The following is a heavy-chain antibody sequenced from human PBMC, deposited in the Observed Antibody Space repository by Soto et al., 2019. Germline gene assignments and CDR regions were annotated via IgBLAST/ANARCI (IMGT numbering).Heavy chain of an antibody. CDR1: GDSIRSSSYY. CDR3: ASRYAPSEFDH. V-gene: IGHV4-39*01. D-gene: IGHD2-2*01. Sequence: QLQLQESGPGLVRPSETLSLTCSVSGDSIRSSSYYWGWIRQSPGEGLAWIGNINNNGGTQYNPSLKSRVTISVDTSKNQFSLKVTSITAADTGVYYCASRYAPSEFDHWGQGSLVTVSS. J-gene: IGHJ4*02. CDR2: INNNGGT.